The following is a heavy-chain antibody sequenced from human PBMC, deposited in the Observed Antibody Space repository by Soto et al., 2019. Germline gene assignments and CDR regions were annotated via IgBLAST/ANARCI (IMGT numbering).Heavy chain of an antibody. CDR1: GGSISSGGYY. D-gene: IGHD2-21*02. CDR2: IYYSGST. V-gene: IGHV4-31*03. CDR3: ARVVVTTFFIDP. J-gene: IGHJ5*02. Sequence: SETLSLTCTVSGGSISSGGYYWSWIRQHPGKGLEWIGYIYYSGSTYYNPSLKSRVTISVDTSKNQFSLKLSSVTAADTAVYYCARVVVTTFFIDPWGQGTLVTVSS.